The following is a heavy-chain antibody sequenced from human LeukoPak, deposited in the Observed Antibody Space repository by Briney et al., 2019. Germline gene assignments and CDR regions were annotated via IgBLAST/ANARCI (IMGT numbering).Heavy chain of an antibody. CDR2: IRYDGSNK. Sequence: GGSLRLSCAASGFTFSSYGMHSVRQAPGKGLEWVAFIRYDGSNKYYADSVKGRFTISRDNSKNTLYLQMNSLRAEDTAVYYCAKGRDGYNLGFDYWGQGTLVTVSS. CDR3: AKGRDGYNLGFDY. J-gene: IGHJ4*02. CDR1: GFTFSSYG. D-gene: IGHD5-24*01. V-gene: IGHV3-30*02.